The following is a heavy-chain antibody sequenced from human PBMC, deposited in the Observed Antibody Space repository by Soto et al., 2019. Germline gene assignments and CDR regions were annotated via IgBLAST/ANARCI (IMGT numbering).Heavy chain of an antibody. Sequence: PSETLSLTCTVSGASSNPYYWSWIRQPPGKGLEWIGYIYDSGDTYYNPSLKSRLTISLDTSKKQFSLKLRSVTATDTAVYYCAREADPLFCSGSTCYGGWFDPWGHGTQVTVSS. CDR2: IYDSGDT. D-gene: IGHD3-3*01. CDR3: AREADPLFCSGSTCYGGWFDP. V-gene: IGHV4-59*01. J-gene: IGHJ5*02. CDR1: GASSNPYY.